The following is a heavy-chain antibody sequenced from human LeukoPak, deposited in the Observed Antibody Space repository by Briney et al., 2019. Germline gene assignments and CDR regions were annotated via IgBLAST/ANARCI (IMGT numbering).Heavy chain of an antibody. J-gene: IGHJ3*02. CDR3: ARSILFMSADAFDI. Sequence: PGRSLRLSCAASGFTFSYYTMHWVRQAPGKGLEWVAFISYDGSNKDYADSVKGRFTISRDNSKKTLYLQMNTLRAEDTAVYYCARSILFMSADAFDIWGQGTMVTISS. CDR2: ISYDGSNK. CDR1: GFTFSYYT. V-gene: IGHV3-30-3*01. D-gene: IGHD3-10*02.